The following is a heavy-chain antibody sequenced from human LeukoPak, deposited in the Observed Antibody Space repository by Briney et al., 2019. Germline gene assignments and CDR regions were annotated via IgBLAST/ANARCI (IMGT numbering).Heavy chain of an antibody. D-gene: IGHD6-6*01. CDR3: ARLRAARYFFDY. CDR1: DDSISSGAYS. Sequence: SETLSLTCTVSDDSISSGAYSWVWVRQPPGKGLEFIGTVYYGGKTYYNPSLKSRVTMSVDTPKKHFSLNLTSVNAADTAVYYCARLRAARYFFDYWGQGARVTVSS. J-gene: IGHJ4*02. CDR2: VYYGGKT. V-gene: IGHV4-39*02.